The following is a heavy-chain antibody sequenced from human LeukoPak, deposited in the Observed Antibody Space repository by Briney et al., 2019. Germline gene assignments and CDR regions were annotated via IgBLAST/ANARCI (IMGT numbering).Heavy chain of an antibody. CDR3: ARVGKNGWDFDH. CDR1: GFTFSAYW. CDR2: INEGANVK. D-gene: IGHD6-19*01. Sequence: QPGGSLRLSCAASGFTFSAYWMTWVRQAPGKGLEWLANINEGANVKFYVDSVKGRFIISRDNTKNSLYLQMSILRAEDTALYYCARVGKNGWDFDHWGQGTLVTVSS. J-gene: IGHJ4*02. V-gene: IGHV3-7*01.